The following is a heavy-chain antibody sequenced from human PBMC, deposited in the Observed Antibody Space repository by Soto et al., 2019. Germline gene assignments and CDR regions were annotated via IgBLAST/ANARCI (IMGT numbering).Heavy chain of an antibody. Sequence: GGSLRLSCAASGFTFSSYSMNWVRQAPGKGLEWVSYISSSSSTIYYADSVKGRFTISRDNAKNSLYLQMNSLRAEDTAVYYCASSRPNDFWIHFDIWGQGTMVTVSS. V-gene: IGHV3-48*01. J-gene: IGHJ3*02. CDR3: ASSRPNDFWIHFDI. D-gene: IGHD3-3*01. CDR1: GFTFSSYS. CDR2: ISSSSSTI.